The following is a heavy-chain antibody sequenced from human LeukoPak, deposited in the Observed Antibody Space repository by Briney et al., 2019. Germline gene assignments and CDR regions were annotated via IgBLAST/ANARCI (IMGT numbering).Heavy chain of an antibody. CDR2: ISGSGGST. CDR3: AKHIAAAGGGENP. CDR1: GFTFSSYT. V-gene: IGHV3-23*01. D-gene: IGHD6-13*01. J-gene: IGHJ5*02. Sequence: GGSLRLSCTGSGFTFSSYTMSWVRQAPGKGLEWVSAISGSGGSTYYADSVKGRFTISRDNSKNTLYLQMNSLRAEDTAVYYCAKHIAAAGGGENPWGQGTLVTVSS.